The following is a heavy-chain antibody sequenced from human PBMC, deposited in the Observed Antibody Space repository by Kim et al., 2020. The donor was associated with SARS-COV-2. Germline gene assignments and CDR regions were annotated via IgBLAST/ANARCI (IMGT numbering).Heavy chain of an antibody. CDR2: INSNSGGT. J-gene: IGHJ6*02. Sequence: ASVKVSCKASGYTFSDYYMHWVRQAPGQGLEWMGWINSNSGGTNYAQKFQGRVTMTRDTSISTAYMELSRLRSDDTAVYYCARDHCTSTGCYEDYYYGMDVWGQGTTVTISS. CDR3: ARDHCTSTGCYEDYYYGMDV. V-gene: IGHV1-2*02. D-gene: IGHD2-2*01. CDR1: GYTFSDYY.